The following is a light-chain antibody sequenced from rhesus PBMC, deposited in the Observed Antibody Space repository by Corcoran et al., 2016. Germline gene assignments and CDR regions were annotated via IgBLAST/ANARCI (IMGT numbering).Light chain of an antibody. J-gene: IGKJ4*01. Sequence: EIVMTQSPATLSLSPGERATLSCRASQSVSCSLAWYQQKPGQAPKLLMYGTSPRATGIPERVSGSGSGTEFTLTIGRLGPVDVGVFYCQQDYWWPLTFGGGTKVELK. V-gene: IGKV3-42*01. CDR3: QQDYWWPLT. CDR1: QSVSCS. CDR2: GTS.